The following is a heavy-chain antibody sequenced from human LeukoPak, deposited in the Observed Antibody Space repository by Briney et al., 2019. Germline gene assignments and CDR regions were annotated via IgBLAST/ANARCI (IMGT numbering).Heavy chain of an antibody. CDR2: IYPSGGRT. V-gene: IGHV1-46*01. CDR3: AREYSSSWQDFDY. J-gene: IGHJ4*02. Sequence: ASVKVSCKASGYTFSVYFINWVRQAPGQGLEWMGIIYPSGGRTNYAQKFQGRVTLTTDTSTSTAYMELRSLRSDDTAMYYCAREYSSSWQDFDYWGQGTLVTVSS. D-gene: IGHD6-13*01. CDR1: GYTFSVYF.